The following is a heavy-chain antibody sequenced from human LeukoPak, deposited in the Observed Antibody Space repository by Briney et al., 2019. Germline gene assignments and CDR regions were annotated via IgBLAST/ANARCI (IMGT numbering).Heavy chain of an antibody. Sequence: GGSLRLSCAASGFVFSVSYMSWVRKAPGKGLEWVATIKPDGSEKYHVDSVSGRFTISRDNTNDSLFLQMNSLRVDDTAVYYCVRGGTYWTVSWGQGTLVNVS. CDR2: IKPDGSEK. V-gene: IGHV3-7*01. J-gene: IGHJ5*01. CDR1: GFVFSVSY. CDR3: VRGGTYWTVS.